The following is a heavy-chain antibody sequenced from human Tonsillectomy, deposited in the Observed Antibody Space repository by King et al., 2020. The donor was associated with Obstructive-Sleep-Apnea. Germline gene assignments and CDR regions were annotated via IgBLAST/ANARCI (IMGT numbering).Heavy chain of an antibody. CDR2: INIDGSMT. V-gene: IGHV3-74*01. D-gene: IGHD3-16*01. CDR3: SRDTFGPSDL. J-gene: IGHJ5*02. CDR1: GFSVSDYW. Sequence: VQLVESGGGLVQPGGSLRVSCAASGFSVSDYWMHWVRQPPGKGLVWVSRINIDGSMTNYAGSVRGRFTISRDAARNTLYLQMNSLRDEDTAVYFCSRDTFGPSDLWGQGTLVTVSS.